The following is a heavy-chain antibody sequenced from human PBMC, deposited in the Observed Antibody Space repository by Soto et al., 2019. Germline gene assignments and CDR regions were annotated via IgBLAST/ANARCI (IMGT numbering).Heavy chain of an antibody. CDR2: IKSKTDGGTT. Sequence: EVQLVESGGGLVKPGGSLRLSCAASGFTFRNAWMSWFRQAPVKGLEGVCRIKSKTDGGTTDYAAPVKGRFTISRDDAKNTLYLQMNSLKTEDTAVYYCTTDRWATVTVTPTVYWGQGTLVTVSS. CDR3: TTDRWATVTVTPTVY. J-gene: IGHJ4*02. D-gene: IGHD4-17*01. CDR1: GFTFRNAW. V-gene: IGHV3-15*01.